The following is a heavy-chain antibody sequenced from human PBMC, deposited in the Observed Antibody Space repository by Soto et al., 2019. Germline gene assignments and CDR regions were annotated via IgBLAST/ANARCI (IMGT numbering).Heavy chain of an antibody. CDR2: IYWDDDK. D-gene: IGHD6-19*01. CDR1: GLSLSNSGVG. CDR3: AHSTYSSGWPHFDY. V-gene: IGHV2-5*02. J-gene: IGHJ4*02. Sequence: SGATLVNATQTLTLTCTFSGLSLSNSGVGVGWIRQPPGKALEWLAIIYWDDDKGYSPSLKSRLTITKDTSKNQVVLTMTNMDPVYTATYYCAHSTYSSGWPHFDYWGQGTLVTVSS.